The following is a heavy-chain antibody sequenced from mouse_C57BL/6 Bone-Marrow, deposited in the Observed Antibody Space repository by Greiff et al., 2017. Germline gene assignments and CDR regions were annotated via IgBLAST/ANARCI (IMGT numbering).Heavy chain of an antibody. Sequence: VQLQQSGAELVRPGASVKLSCKASGYTFTDYYINWVKQRPGQGLEWIARIYPGSGNTYYNEKFKGKATLTAEKSSSTAYMQLSSLTSEDSAVYFCAIITTVVARGYYAMDYWGQGTSVTVSS. D-gene: IGHD1-1*01. CDR3: AIITTVVARGYYAMDY. V-gene: IGHV1-76*01. CDR2: IYPGSGNT. CDR1: GYTFTDYY. J-gene: IGHJ4*01.